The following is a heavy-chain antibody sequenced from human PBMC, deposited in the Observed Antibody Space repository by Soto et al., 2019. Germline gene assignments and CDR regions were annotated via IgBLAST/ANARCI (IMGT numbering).Heavy chain of an antibody. J-gene: IGHJ3*02. CDR3: AAVTAAAYLAAFDI. Sequence: SVKVSCKASGFTFTSSAMQWVRQARGQRLVWIGWIVVGSGNTNYAQKFQERVTITRDMSTSTAYMELSSLRSEDTAVYYCAAVTAAAYLAAFDIWGQGTMVTVSS. CDR2: IVVGSGNT. D-gene: IGHD6-13*01. CDR1: GFTFTSSA. V-gene: IGHV1-58*02.